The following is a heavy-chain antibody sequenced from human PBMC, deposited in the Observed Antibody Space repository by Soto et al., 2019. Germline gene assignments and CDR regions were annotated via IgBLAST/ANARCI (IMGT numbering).Heavy chain of an antibody. V-gene: IGHV3-33*01. D-gene: IGHD2-15*01. CDR1: GFTFSSYG. CDR2: IWYDGSNK. CDR3: AREHIHCSGGSCYSYGCFDY. J-gene: IGHJ4*02. Sequence: QVQLVESGGGVVQPGRSLRLSCAASGFTFSSYGMHWVRQAPGKGLEWVAVIWYDGSNKYYADSVKGRFTISRDNSKNTLYLQMNSLRAEDTAVYYCAREHIHCSGGSCYSYGCFDYWGQGTLVTVSS.